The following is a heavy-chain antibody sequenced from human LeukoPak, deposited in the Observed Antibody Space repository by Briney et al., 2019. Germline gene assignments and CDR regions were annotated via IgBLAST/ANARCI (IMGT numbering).Heavy chain of an antibody. CDR2: IYHSGST. V-gene: IGHV4-30-2*01. J-gene: IGHJ4*02. D-gene: IGHD4-11*01. Sequence: SQTLSLTCAVSGGSISSGGYSWSWIRQPPGKGLEWIGYIYHSGSTYYNPSLKSRDTISVDRSKNQFSLKLSSVTAADTAVYYCARSHDYSNYGSPLNFDYWGQGTLVTVSS. CDR1: GGSISSGGYS. CDR3: ARSHDYSNYGSPLNFDY.